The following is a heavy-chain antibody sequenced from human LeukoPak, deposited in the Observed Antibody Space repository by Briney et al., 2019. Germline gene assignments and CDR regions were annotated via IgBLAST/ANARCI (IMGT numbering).Heavy chain of an antibody. CDR1: GGSISSYY. V-gene: IGHV4-4*07. CDR3: ARVTGTTLYYYMDV. J-gene: IGHJ6*03. Sequence: SXXLSLTCTVSGGSISSYYWSWIRQPAGKGLEWIGRIYTTGSTNYNPSLKSRVTISVDTSKNKFSLKLSSVTAADTAVYYCARVTGTTLYYYMDVWGKGTTVTVSS. CDR2: IYTTGST. D-gene: IGHD1-7*01.